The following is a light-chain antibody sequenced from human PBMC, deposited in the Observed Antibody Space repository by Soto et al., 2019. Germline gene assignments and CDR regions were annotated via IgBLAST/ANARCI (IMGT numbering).Light chain of an antibody. V-gene: IGKV1-5*03. CDR2: KAS. CDR1: QSISSW. J-gene: IGKJ4*01. Sequence: DSQMTQYPSTLSASVGDRVTITCRASQSISSWLAWYQQKPGKAPKLLISKASTLHSGVPPRFSGSGSGTEFTLIISSLQPADFATYYCQQYESYPMTFGGGTKVEIK. CDR3: QQYESYPMT.